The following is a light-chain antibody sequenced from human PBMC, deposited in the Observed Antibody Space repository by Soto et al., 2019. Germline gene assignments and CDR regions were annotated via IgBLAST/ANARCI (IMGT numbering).Light chain of an antibody. V-gene: IGKV1-8*01. Sequence: AIRMTQSPSSLSASTGDRVTITCRASQGISSYLAWYQQKPGKAPKLLISAASTLQSGVPSRFSGSGSGTDFTLTISCLQSEDFATYYCQQLASYVPLTFGGGTKVQIK. CDR2: AAS. CDR1: QGISSY. CDR3: QQLASYVPLT. J-gene: IGKJ4*01.